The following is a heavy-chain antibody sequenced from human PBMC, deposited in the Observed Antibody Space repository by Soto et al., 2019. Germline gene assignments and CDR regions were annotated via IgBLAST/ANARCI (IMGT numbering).Heavy chain of an antibody. Sequence: SETLSLTCAFPGASMGSGDYYWSWIRQPPGKGLEWMGYTYYSGTTNYNPSLMSRLTISIDTSKNQCSLRLSSVTAADTAVYYCAREAPYCTNGVCYRKYYFYYWGQGTLVTVSS. V-gene: IGHV4-61*08. J-gene: IGHJ4*02. CDR3: AREAPYCTNGVCYRKYYFYY. CDR2: TYYSGTT. D-gene: IGHD2-8*01. CDR1: GASMGSGDYY.